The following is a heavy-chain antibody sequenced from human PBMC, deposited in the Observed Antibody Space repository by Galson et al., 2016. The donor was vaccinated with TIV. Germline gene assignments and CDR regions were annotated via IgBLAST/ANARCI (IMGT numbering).Heavy chain of an antibody. V-gene: IGHV3-43*01. CDR2: ISWDGQRP. Sequence: SLRLSCAASGFIFDNYVMHWVRQAPGKGLECVSLISWDGQRPYYADSVKGRFTISRDNSRNSLFLQMNSLRTEDTALYYFPTLTGDEGHFDYWGQGTPVTVFS. CDR1: GFIFDNYV. D-gene: IGHD7-27*01. J-gene: IGHJ4*02. CDR3: PTLTGDEGHFDY.